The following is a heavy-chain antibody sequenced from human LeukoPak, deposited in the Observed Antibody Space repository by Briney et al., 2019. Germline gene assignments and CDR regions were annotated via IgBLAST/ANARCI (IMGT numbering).Heavy chain of an antibody. Sequence: AGGSLRLSCAASGFTFDDYAMHWVRQAPGKGLEWVSGISWNSGSIGYADSVKGRFTISRDNAKNSLYLQMNSLRAEDTAVYYCAREQWPHYFDYWGQGTLVTVSS. CDR1: GFTFDDYA. D-gene: IGHD6-19*01. CDR3: AREQWPHYFDY. J-gene: IGHJ4*02. CDR2: ISWNSGSI. V-gene: IGHV3-9*01.